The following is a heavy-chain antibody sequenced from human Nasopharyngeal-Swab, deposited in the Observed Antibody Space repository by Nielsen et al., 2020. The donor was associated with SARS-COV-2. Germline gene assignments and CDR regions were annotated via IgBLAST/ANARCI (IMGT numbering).Heavy chain of an antibody. J-gene: IGHJ5*02. CDR2: INHSGST. D-gene: IGHD2-15*01. V-gene: IGHV4-34*01. Sequence: PGKGLEWIGEINHSGSTNYNPSLKSRVTISVDTSKNQFSLKLSSVTAADTAVYYCARGFRTPIVVVVAACCPAHGGHWFDPWGQGTLVTVFS. CDR3: ARGFRTPIVVVVAACCPAHGGHWFDP.